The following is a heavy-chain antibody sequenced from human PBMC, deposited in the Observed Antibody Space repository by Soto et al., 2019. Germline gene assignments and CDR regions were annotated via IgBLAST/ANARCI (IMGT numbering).Heavy chain of an antibody. D-gene: IGHD2-2*01. Sequence: GASVQVALGDAGSTLRTETSSWIRETTGKGLDWMGVIIPRSATSNYAQKVQGRVTITADESTNTAYMELSSLRSEDTAVYYCAREVLVLVTNTVRSDDDYYAMDVWGQGTTDTVSS. J-gene: IGHJ6*02. CDR1: GSTLRTET. V-gene: IGHV1-69*13. CDR2: IIPRSATS. CDR3: AREVLVLVTNTVRSDDDYYAMDV.